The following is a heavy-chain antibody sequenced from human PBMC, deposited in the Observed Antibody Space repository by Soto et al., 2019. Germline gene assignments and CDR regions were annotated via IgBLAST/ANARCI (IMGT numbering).Heavy chain of an antibody. CDR1: GASIRSYY. D-gene: IGHD5-12*01. CDR2: FYYDGTT. J-gene: IGHJ4*02. Sequence: KPSETLSLTCTISGASIRSYYWSWIRQPPGKGLECIGYFYYDGTTNYNPSLKGRVTFSVDTSKNHFSLQMHSVTAADTAVYYCARGRQRWLQARRARSLGYCGQVTVVT. V-gene: IGHV4-59*08. CDR3: ARGRQRWLQARRARSLGY.